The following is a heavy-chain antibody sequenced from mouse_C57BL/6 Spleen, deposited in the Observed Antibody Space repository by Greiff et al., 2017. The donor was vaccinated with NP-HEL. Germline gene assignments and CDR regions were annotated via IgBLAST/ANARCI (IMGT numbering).Heavy chain of an antibody. CDR3: ARPPYYDYDGTAFAY. Sequence: QVQLQQSGAELVKPGASVKMSCKASGYTFTSYWITWVKQRPGQGLEWIGDIYPGSGSTNYNEKFKSKATLTVDTSSSTAYMQLSSLTSEDSAVYYCARPPYYDYDGTAFAYWGQGTLVTVSA. D-gene: IGHD2-4*01. CDR2: IYPGSGST. V-gene: IGHV1-55*01. CDR1: GYTFTSYW. J-gene: IGHJ3*01.